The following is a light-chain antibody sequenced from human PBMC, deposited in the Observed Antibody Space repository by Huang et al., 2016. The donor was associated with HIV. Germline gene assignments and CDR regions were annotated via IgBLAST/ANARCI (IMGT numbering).Light chain of an antibody. V-gene: IGKV1-39*01. CDR3: QQSFNMPIT. J-gene: IGKJ5*01. CDR1: QSIPNY. Sequence: DIQMTQSPSSLSASVGDRVTITCRSSQSIPNYLNWYQYKPGKPPKRLIYAASTLQSGVPSRFSGSGSGTDFTLIISSLQPEDFATYFCQQSFNMPITFGQGTRLEIK. CDR2: AAS.